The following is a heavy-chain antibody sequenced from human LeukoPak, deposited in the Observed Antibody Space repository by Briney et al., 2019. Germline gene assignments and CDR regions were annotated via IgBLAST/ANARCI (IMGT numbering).Heavy chain of an antibody. J-gene: IGHJ4*02. V-gene: IGHV1-18*01. CDR2: ISAYNGNT. CDR1: GYTYTSYG. Sequence: GASVKVSCKASGYTYTSYGISWVRQAPGQGLEWMGWISAYNGNTNYAQKLQGRVTMTTDTSTSKAYMELRSLRSDDTAVYYCARDLSETYYYDSSTDYWGQGTLVTVSS. D-gene: IGHD3-22*01. CDR3: ARDLSETYYYDSSTDY.